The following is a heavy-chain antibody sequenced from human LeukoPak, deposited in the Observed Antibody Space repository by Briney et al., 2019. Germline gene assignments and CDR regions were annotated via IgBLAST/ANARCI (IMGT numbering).Heavy chain of an antibody. Sequence: GGSLRLSCAASGFTFSSYAMSWVRQAPGKGLEWVSAISGSGGSTYYADSVKGRFTISRDNSKNTLYLQMNSLGAEDTAVYYCAKSNIRIVVVVAADYWGQGTLVTVSS. CDR2: ISGSGGST. CDR3: AKSNIRIVVVVAADY. J-gene: IGHJ4*02. D-gene: IGHD2-15*01. CDR1: GFTFSSYA. V-gene: IGHV3-23*01.